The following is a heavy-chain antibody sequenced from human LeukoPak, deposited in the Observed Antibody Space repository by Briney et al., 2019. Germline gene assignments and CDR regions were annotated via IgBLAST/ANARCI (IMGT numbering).Heavy chain of an antibody. Sequence: GGSLRLSCAASGFTVSSNYMSWVRQAPGKGLEWGSVIYSGGSTYYADSGEGRITISRDNSKNTLYLQMNSLRAEDTAVYYCARALKSSGWYGDWFDPWGQGTLVTVSS. CDR3: ARALKSSGWYGDWFDP. V-gene: IGHV3-53*01. J-gene: IGHJ5*02. D-gene: IGHD6-19*01. CDR1: GFTVSSNY. CDR2: IYSGGST.